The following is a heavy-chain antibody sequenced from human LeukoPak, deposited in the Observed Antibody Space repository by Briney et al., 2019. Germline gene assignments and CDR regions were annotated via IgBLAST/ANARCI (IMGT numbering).Heavy chain of an antibody. CDR1: GFTFSTYA. V-gene: IGHV3-64D*09. D-gene: IGHD3/OR15-3a*01. Sequence: GGSLRLSCSASGFTFSTYAAHWVRQAPEKGLEYVSAISSNGGSTYYADSVRGRFTISRDNSTNTLYLQMTSLRTEDTAVYYCVTLGLASPSDYWGQGTLVTVSS. CDR3: VTLGLASPSDY. CDR2: ISSNGGST. J-gene: IGHJ4*02.